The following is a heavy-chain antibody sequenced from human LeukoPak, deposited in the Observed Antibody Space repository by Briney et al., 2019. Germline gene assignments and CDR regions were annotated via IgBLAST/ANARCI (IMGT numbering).Heavy chain of an antibody. J-gene: IGHJ4*02. CDR3: AKDLEYSPAANYYFDY. Sequence: GRSLRLSCAASGFTFSSYGMHWVRQAPGKGLEGVAVIWYDGSNKYYADSVKGRFTISRDNSKNTLYLQMNSLRAEDTAVYYCAKDLEYSPAANYYFDYWGQGTLVTVSS. V-gene: IGHV3-33*06. CDR1: GFTFSSYG. D-gene: IGHD6-6*01. CDR2: IWYDGSNK.